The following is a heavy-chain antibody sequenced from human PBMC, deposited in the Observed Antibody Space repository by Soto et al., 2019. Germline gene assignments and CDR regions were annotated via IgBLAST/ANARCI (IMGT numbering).Heavy chain of an antibody. CDR2: ISSSSSYI. CDR1: GFTFSSYS. Sequence: GGSLRLSCAASGFTFSSYSMNWVRQAPGKGLEWVSSISSSSSYIYYADSVKGRFTISRDNAKNSLYLQMNSLRAEDTAVYYCARDFWSGYYTGYYYGMGVWGQGTTVTVSS. J-gene: IGHJ6*02. D-gene: IGHD3-3*01. CDR3: ARDFWSGYYTGYYYGMGV. V-gene: IGHV3-21*01.